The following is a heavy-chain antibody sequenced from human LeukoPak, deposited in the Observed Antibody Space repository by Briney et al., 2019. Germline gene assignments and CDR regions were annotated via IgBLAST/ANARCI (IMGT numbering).Heavy chain of an antibody. Sequence: GGSLRLSCAASGFTFSTSALNWVRQAPGKGLEWVSACGTDGGTYYADSVKGRFTISRDNSRHTLYLQMTGLRAEDTAVYYCAKKTPGTYPFDSWGQGTLVTVSP. V-gene: IGHV3-23*01. J-gene: IGHJ4*02. CDR1: GFTFSTSA. D-gene: IGHD6-13*01. CDR2: CGTDGGT. CDR3: AKKTPGTYPFDS.